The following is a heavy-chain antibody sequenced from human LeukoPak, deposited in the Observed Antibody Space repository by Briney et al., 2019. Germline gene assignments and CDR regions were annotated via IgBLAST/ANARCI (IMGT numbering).Heavy chain of an antibody. J-gene: IGHJ4*02. CDR2: IKSKTDGGTT. CDR3: TTPGFNYDFWSGYYNFDY. D-gene: IGHD3-3*01. CDR1: GFTFSNAW. Sequence: GGSLRLSCAASGFTFSNAWMSWVRQAPGKGLEWVCRIKSKTDGGTTDYAAPVKGRFTISRDDSKNTLYLQMNSLKTEDTAVYYCTTPGFNYDFWSGYYNFDYWGQGTLVTVSS. V-gene: IGHV3-15*01.